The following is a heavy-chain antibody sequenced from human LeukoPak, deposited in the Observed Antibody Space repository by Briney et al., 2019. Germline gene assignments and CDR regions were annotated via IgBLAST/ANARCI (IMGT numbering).Heavy chain of an antibody. CDR2: ISSTGIYT. J-gene: IGHJ4*02. CDR1: GFTFSDYY. V-gene: IGHV3-11*06. CDR3: ARDRGRYTSGWYFDY. D-gene: IGHD6-19*01. Sequence: GGSLRLSCAASGFTFSDYYMSWIRQAPGKGLEWISYISSTGIYTNYADSVKGRFTISRDNAKNSLYLQMSSLRAEDTAVYYCARDRGRYTSGWYFDYWGQGTLVTVSS.